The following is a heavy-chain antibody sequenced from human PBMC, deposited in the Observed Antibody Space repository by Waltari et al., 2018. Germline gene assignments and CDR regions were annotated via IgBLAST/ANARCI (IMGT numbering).Heavy chain of an antibody. J-gene: IGHJ4*02. CDR2: LRDDGSNE. CDR1: GFTFRSYG. CDR3: AGGGYSGNDFTQY. D-gene: IGHD5-12*01. Sequence: QVQLVESGGGVVQPGGSLRLSCAAFGFTFRSYGVNWVRQAPGKGPEWVAYLRDDGSNEYYEESVKGRFTISRDNSKNTLYLQMNSLRTEDTAVYYCAGGGYSGNDFTQYWGQGTPVTVSS. V-gene: IGHV3-30*02.